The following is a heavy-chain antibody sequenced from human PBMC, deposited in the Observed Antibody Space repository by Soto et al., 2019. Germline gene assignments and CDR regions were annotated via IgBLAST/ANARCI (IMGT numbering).Heavy chain of an antibody. CDR1: GNTVPNYA. V-gene: IGHV1-3*01. Sequence: ASVKVSCKASGNTVPNYAIHWVRQAPGQRLEWMGWINGGNGNTYYSEHFQGRVTFTRDTSAGTVYMQLSSLTSEDTAVYYCARDPGRGAARNWFDPWGQGTLVTVSS. J-gene: IGHJ5*02. CDR2: INGGNGNT. D-gene: IGHD3-10*01. CDR3: ARDPGRGAARNWFDP.